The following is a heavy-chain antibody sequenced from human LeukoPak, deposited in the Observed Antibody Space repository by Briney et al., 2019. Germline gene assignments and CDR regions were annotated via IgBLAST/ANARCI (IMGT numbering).Heavy chain of an antibody. CDR2: IYYSGST. CDR1: GGSISSSSYY. V-gene: IGHV4-39*07. Sequence: SETLSLTCTVSGGSISSSSYYWSWIRQPPGKGLEWIGSIYYSGSTYYNPSLKSRVTISVDTSKNQFSLKLSSVTAADTAVYYCARSLFSSSSRFDPWGQGTLVTVSS. CDR3: ARSLFSSSSRFDP. D-gene: IGHD6-6*01. J-gene: IGHJ5*02.